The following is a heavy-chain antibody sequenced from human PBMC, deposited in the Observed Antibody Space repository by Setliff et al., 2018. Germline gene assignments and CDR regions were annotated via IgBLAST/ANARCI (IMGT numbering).Heavy chain of an antibody. CDR3: ARGPPDFVVVPAAAKFDF. J-gene: IGHJ4*02. Sequence: ASVKVSCKTSGFGFTTFGFSWVRQAPGQGLEWLGSISPYSGNTNYPQWLQGRVTMTTDTPTSTAYMELRSLRSDDTAVYYCARGPPDFVVVPAAAKFDFWGQGTLVTVSS. V-gene: IGHV1-18*01. CDR2: ISPYSGNT. D-gene: IGHD2-2*01. CDR1: GFGFTTFG.